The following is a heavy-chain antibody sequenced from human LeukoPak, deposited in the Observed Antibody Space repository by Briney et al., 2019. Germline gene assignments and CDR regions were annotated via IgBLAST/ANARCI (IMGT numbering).Heavy chain of an antibody. CDR1: GYTFTSYG. Sequence: ASVKVSCKASGYTFTSYGISWVRQAPGQGLEWMGWISAYNGNTNYAQKLQGRVTMTTDTSTSTAYMELRSLRSDDTAVYYCARESRRSIAVAAPYFDYWGQGTLVTVSS. V-gene: IGHV1-18*01. CDR2: ISAYNGNT. J-gene: IGHJ4*02. D-gene: IGHD6-19*01. CDR3: ARESRRSIAVAAPYFDY.